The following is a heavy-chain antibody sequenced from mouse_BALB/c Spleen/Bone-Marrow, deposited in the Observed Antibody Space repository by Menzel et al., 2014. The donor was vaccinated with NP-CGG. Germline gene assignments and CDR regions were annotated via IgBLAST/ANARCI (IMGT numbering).Heavy chain of an antibody. CDR3: ARHDYRYGAWFAY. D-gene: IGHD2-14*01. CDR2: ISNGGGSA. CDR1: GFTFSDYY. V-gene: IGHV5-12*02. J-gene: IGHJ3*01. Sequence: DVMLVESGGGLVQPGGSLKLSCATSGFTFSDYYMYWVRQTPEKRLEWVAYISNGGGSASYPDTVKGRFTISRDNDKNTLYLQMSRLKSEDTAVYYCARHDYRYGAWFAYWGQGTLVTVSA.